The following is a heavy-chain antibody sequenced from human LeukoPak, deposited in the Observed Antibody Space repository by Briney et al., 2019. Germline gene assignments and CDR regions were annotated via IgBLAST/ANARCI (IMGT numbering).Heavy chain of an antibody. V-gene: IGHV4-34*01. CDR2: INHSGST. J-gene: IGHJ6*03. Sequence: PSETLSLTCAVYGGSFSGYYWSWIRQPPGKGLEWIGEINHSGSTNYNPSLKSRVTISVDTSKNQFSLKLSSVTAADTAVYYCARVLHYGSASFLRYYYYMDVWGKGTTVTVSS. CDR3: ARVLHYGSASFLRYYYYMDV. D-gene: IGHD3-10*01. CDR1: GGSFSGYY.